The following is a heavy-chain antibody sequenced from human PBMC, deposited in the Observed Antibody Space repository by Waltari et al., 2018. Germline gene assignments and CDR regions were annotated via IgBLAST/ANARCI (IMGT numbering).Heavy chain of an antibody. CDR2: IYYSGST. J-gene: IGHJ5*01. Sequence: QLQLQESGPGLVKPSETLSLTCTVSGGSISRSSYYWGWIRQSPGKGLEYIGSIYYSGSTGYYPTLRSRLTITGDTTHNPYSTQLRSVVAADTAMYCCARHWKNRGYRLDSWRQGTLVRVSS. CDR1: GGSISRSSYY. D-gene: IGHD7-27*01. CDR3: ARHWKNRGYRLDS. V-gene: IGHV4-39*01.